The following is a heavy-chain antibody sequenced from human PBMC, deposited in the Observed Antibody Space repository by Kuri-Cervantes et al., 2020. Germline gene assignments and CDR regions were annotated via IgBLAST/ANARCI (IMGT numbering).Heavy chain of an antibody. D-gene: IGHD5-12*01. Sequence: ASVKVSCKASGYTFTSYGISWVRQAPGQGLEWMGWISAYNGNTNYAQKLQGRVTMTTDTSASTAYMELSSLRSEDTAVYYCARDSVPYSGYDYGCAFDIWGQGTMVTVSS. V-gene: IGHV1-18*01. CDR2: ISAYNGNT. CDR1: GYTFTSYG. CDR3: ARDSVPYSGYDYGCAFDI. J-gene: IGHJ3*02.